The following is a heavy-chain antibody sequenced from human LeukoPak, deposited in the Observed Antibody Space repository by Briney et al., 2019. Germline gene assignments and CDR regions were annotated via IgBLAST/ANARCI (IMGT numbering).Heavy chain of an antibody. CDR2: INHSGST. CDR3: ARAPQRSGYLDAFDI. D-gene: IGHD3-3*01. V-gene: IGHV4-34*01. J-gene: IGHJ3*02. CDR1: GGSFSGYY. Sequence: PSETLSLTCAVYGGSFSGYYWSWLRQPPGKGLEWVGEINHSGSTNYNPSLKSRVTISVDTSKNQFSLKLSSVTAADTAVYYCARAPQRSGYLDAFDIWGQGTMVTVSS.